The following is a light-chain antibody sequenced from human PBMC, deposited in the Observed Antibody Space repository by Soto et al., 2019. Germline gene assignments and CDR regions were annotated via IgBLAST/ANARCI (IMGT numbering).Light chain of an antibody. CDR1: QSVSSNY. Sequence: EIVLTQSPATLSLSPGEGTTLSCRASQSVSSNYLSWYQQKPGQAPRLLIYGTSTRATGIPARFSGSGSGTDFTLTITSLQPEDFAVYYCQQDYGLPFTFGQGTRLEIK. V-gene: IGKV3D-7*01. CDR3: QQDYGLPFT. J-gene: IGKJ5*01. CDR2: GTS.